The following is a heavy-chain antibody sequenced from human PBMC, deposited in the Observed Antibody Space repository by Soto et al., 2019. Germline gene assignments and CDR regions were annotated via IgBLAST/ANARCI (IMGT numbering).Heavy chain of an antibody. D-gene: IGHD6-19*01. CDR1: GYGISIDL. J-gene: IGHJ4*02. V-gene: IGHV1-46*01. CDR3: ARERIAVAGTFDY. Sequence: WKAAGYGISIDLGRCGSKKPERGLEWMGIINPSGGSTSYAQKFQGRVTMTRDTSTSTVYMELSSLRSEDTAVYYCARERIAVAGTFDYWGQGTLVTVSS. CDR2: INPSGGST.